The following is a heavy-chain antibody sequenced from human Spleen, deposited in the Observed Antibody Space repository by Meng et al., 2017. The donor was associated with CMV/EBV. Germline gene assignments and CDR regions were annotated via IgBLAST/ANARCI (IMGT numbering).Heavy chain of an antibody. CDR3: TTAKMVRGVVGAFDI. D-gene: IGHD3-10*01. CDR1: FTFSKAW. V-gene: IGHV3-15*01. J-gene: IGHJ3*02. CDR2: IKSKADGGAT. Sequence: FTFSKAWMSWVRQAPGKGLEWVGRIKSKADGGATDDAAPVKGRFTISRDDSKNMLYLQMNSLKIEDTAVYYCTTAKMVRGVVGAFDIWGQGTMVTVSS.